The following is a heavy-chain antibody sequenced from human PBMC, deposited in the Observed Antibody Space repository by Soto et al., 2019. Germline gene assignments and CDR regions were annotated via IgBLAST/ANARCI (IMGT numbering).Heavy chain of an antibody. CDR3: AREYCSGRSCYYLDY. CDR2: ISYDGSNK. Sequence: QVQLVESGGGVVQPGRSLRLSCAASGFTFRSYAMHWVRQAPGKGLEWVAVISYDGSNKYYADSVKCRFTISRDNSKNTLYLQMNSLRTEDTAVYSCAREYCSGRSCYYLDYWGQGTLVTVSS. CDR1: GFTFRSYA. D-gene: IGHD2-15*01. J-gene: IGHJ4*02. V-gene: IGHV3-30-3*01.